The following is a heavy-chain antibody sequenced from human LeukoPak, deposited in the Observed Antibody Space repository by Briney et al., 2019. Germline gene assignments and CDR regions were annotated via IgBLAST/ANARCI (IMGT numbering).Heavy chain of an antibody. CDR2: ISAYNGNT. V-gene: IGHV1-18*01. D-gene: IGHD3-10*01. J-gene: IGHJ5*02. Sequence: ASVKVSCKASGYTFTSYGISWVRQAPGQGLEWMGWISAYNGNTNYAQKLQGRVTMTTDTSTSTAYMELRSLRSDDTAVYYCARFHPITLVRGVTYDPWGQGTLVTVSS. CDR3: ARFHPITLVRGVTYDP. CDR1: GYTFTSYG.